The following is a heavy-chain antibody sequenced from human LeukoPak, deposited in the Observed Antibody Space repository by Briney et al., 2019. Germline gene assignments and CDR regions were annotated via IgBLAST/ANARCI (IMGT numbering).Heavy chain of an antibody. CDR2: ISSSGSAI. V-gene: IGHV3-48*04. CDR1: GFPLSSYS. J-gene: IGHJ4*02. D-gene: IGHD2-15*01. Sequence: GGSLRLSCAASGFPLSSYSINWVRQAPGKGLEWVSYISSSGSAIYYVDSVKGRFTVFRYNGKNSLFLQMNSPRAEDTAVYYCVRVKGSYFDYWGQGALVTVSS. CDR3: VRVKGSYFDY.